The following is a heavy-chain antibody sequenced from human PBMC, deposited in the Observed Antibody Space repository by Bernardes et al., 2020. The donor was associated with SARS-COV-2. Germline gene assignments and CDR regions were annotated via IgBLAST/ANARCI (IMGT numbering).Heavy chain of an antibody. CDR3: ARDGSDGYNWRDAFDI. Sequence: GGSLRLSCAVSGFTFSSYAMHWVRQAPGKGLEREAVISYEGSNKYYADSVKGRFTISRDNSKNTLYLQMNSLRAEDTAVYYCARDGSDGYNWRDAFDIWGQGTMVTVSS. D-gene: IGHD5-12*01. V-gene: IGHV3-30-3*01. J-gene: IGHJ3*02. CDR2: ISYEGSNK. CDR1: GFTFSSYA.